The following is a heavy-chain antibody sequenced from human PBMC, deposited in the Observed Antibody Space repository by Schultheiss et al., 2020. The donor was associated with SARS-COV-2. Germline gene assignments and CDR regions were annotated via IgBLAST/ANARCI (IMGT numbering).Heavy chain of an antibody. CDR2: INPNSGGT. J-gene: IGHJ4*02. CDR3: AAMSSSWYGENFDY. V-gene: IGHV1-2*02. Sequence: ASVKVSCKVSGYTLTELSMHWVRQAPGQGLEWMGWINPNSGGTNYAQKLQGRVTMTTDTSTSTAYMELSSLRSEDTAVYCCAAMSSSWYGENFDYWGQGTLVTVSS. CDR1: GYTLTELS. D-gene: IGHD6-13*01.